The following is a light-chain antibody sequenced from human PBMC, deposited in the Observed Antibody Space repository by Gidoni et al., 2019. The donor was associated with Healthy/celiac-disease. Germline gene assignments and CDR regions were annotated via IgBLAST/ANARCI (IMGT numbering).Light chain of an antibody. V-gene: IGLV2-11*01. CDR2: DVS. CDR1: ISDVGGYTY. Sequence: SALTQPRSVSGSPGQSVTISCTGTISDVGGYTYVSWYQQPPGKAPKLMIYDVSKRPSGVPDRFSGSKSGNTASLTISGLQAEDEADYYCCSYAGSSHVVFGGGTKLTVL. CDR3: CSYAGSSHVV. J-gene: IGLJ2*01.